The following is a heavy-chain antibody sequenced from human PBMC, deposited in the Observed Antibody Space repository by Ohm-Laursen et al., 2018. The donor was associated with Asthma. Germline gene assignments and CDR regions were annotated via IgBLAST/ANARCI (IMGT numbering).Heavy chain of an antibody. V-gene: IGHV1-18*01. D-gene: IGHD5-24*01. CDR2: ISANNGYT. CDR1: GYTFTSYG. J-gene: IGHJ5*02. CDR3: ARGGGSDGFIS. Sequence: ASVKVSCKASGYTFTSYGISWVRQAPGQGLEWMGWISANNGYTDFAQRLRGRVFLTTDISSSTAYMELRSLTSDDTAIYYCARGGGSDGFISWGQGTLVTVSS.